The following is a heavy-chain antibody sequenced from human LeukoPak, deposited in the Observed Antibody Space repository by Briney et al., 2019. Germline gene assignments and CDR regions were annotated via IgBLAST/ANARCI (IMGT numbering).Heavy chain of an antibody. CDR1: GGSISSYY. J-gene: IGHJ4*02. CDR2: IYYSGST. Sequence: KTSETLSLTCTVSGGSISSYYWSWIRQPPGKGLEWIGYIYYSGSTNYNPSLKSRVTISVDTSKNQFFLKLSSVTAADTAVYYCARYLVSEMATIRGYFDYWGQGTLVTVSS. CDR3: ARYLVSEMATIRGYFDY. D-gene: IGHD5-24*01. V-gene: IGHV4-59*01.